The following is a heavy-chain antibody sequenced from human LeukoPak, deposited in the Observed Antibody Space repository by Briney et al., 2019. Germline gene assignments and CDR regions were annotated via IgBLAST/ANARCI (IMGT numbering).Heavy chain of an antibody. CDR1: GGSFSGYY. J-gene: IGHJ4*02. D-gene: IGHD7-27*01. CDR2: INHSGST. CDR3: ARTSWGIDY. Sequence: SETLSLTCAVYGGSFSGYYWSWIRQPPGKGLEWIGEINHSGSTNYNPSLKSRVTISVDTSKNQFSLKLSSVTAADAAVYYCARTSWGIDYWGQGTLVTVSS. V-gene: IGHV4-34*01.